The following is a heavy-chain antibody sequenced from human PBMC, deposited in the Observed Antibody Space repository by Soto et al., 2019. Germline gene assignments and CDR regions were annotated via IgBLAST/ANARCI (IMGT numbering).Heavy chain of an antibody. D-gene: IGHD6-6*01. J-gene: IGHJ4*02. CDR3: ARDSRGGAARRPTFYY. CDR2: IGRSGETI. V-gene: IGHV3-48*03. Sequence: GGSLRLSCVGSGFTFSSFEMNWVRQTPGKGLEWLSYIGRSGETIYYADSVKGRFTISRDNAKSSLFLQMNGLRDEDTGIYYCARDSRGGAARRPTFYYWGRGXLVTVYS. CDR1: GFTFSSFE.